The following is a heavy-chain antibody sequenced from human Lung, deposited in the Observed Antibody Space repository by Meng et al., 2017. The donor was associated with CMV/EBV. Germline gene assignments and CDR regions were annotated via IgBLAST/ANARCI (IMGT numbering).Heavy chain of an antibody. V-gene: IGHV5-51*01. J-gene: IGHJ4*02. D-gene: IGHD3-9*01. CDR3: ARLSDDILTGYFVPPFDY. CDR1: GYNFW. Sequence: GGSLRLSXEAPGYNFWIGWVRQMPGKGLEWMGIIYLRDSETKYSPSFQGQVTISADKSINTAYLQWSSLKASDTAMYYCARLSDDILTGYFVPPFDYWGQGTRVTVSS. CDR2: IYLRDSET.